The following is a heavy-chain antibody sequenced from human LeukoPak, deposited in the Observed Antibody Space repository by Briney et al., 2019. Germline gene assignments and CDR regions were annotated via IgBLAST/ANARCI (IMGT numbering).Heavy chain of an antibody. J-gene: IGHJ4*02. V-gene: IGHV3-49*04. CDR2: IRSKTYGATA. D-gene: IGHD5-12*01. CDR1: GFSVGDYA. CDR3: TRGLAGFTGYDDY. Sequence: GGSLRLSCAASGFSVGDYAMSWVRHAPGKGLEWVGLIRSKTYGATADYAASVEGRFTISRDDSKNIAYLQMNGLKTEDTAVYYCTRGLAGFTGYDDYWGQGTLVTVSS.